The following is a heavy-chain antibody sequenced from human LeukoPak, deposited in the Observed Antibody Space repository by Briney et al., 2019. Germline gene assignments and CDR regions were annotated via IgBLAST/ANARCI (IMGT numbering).Heavy chain of an antibody. V-gene: IGHV1-2*02. Sequence: EASVTVSFTASGYTFTVYYMHWVRQAPGQGLEWMGWINPNSGGTNYAQKFQGRVTMTRDTSISTAYMELSRLRSDDTAVYYCARDSPVLGGRLVIYWGQGTLVTVSS. D-gene: IGHD3-9*01. CDR3: ARDSPVLGGRLVIY. CDR2: INPNSGGT. J-gene: IGHJ4*02. CDR1: GYTFTVYY.